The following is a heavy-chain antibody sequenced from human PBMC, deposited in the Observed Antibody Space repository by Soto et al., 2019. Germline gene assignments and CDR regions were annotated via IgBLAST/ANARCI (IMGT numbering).Heavy chain of an antibody. Sequence: QAGGSLRLSCLASGFTFSDYSMTWVRHVPWRGLEWVSSLNGAGVSTYYADSVRGRFTISRDNSQNTLFLQMNRLTVDDTAIYYCAAPRDEYGSGISWLNYGMDVWGQRTTVTVS. CDR3: AAPRDEYGSGISWLNYGMDV. V-gene: IGHV3-23*01. J-gene: IGHJ6*02. CDR2: LNGAGVST. CDR1: GFTFSDYS. D-gene: IGHD3-10*01.